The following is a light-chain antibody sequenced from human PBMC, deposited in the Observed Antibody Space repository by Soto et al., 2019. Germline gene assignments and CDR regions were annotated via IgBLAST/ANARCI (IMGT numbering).Light chain of an antibody. V-gene: IGKV3-20*01. CDR2: RAS. CDR3: QQYGSSSRT. J-gene: IGKJ1*01. Sequence: EIVLTQSPGTLSLSPGERATLSCRTSQSVTSSYLAWYQQKPGQAPRLLIYRASVRATGIPDRFSGSGSGTDFTLPISRLEPEDFALYYCQQYGSSSRTFGQGTKVEIK. CDR1: QSVTSSY.